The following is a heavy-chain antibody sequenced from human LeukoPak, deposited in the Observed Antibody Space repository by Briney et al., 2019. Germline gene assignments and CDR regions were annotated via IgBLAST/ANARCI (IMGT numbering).Heavy chain of an antibody. CDR2: ISFDGIYK. Sequence: GTSLRLSCAASGFTFSTYGMHWVRQAPGKGLEWVEVISFDGIYKFYSDSVKGRFSISRDNLKNTLYLQMNSLRAEDTAVYYCARSFDYFGSGSYYGGFDYWSQGTLVTVSS. V-gene: IGHV3-30*03. CDR1: GFTFSTYG. J-gene: IGHJ4*02. D-gene: IGHD3-10*01. CDR3: ARSFDYFGSGSYYGGFDY.